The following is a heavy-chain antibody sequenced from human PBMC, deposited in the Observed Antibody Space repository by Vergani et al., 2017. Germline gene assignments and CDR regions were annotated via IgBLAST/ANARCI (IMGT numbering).Heavy chain of an antibody. J-gene: IGHJ3*02. CDR1: GGTFSSYA. D-gene: IGHD5-18*01. V-gene: IGHV1-69*01. CDR2: IIPIFGTA. CDR3: ARDRSRIQLWPRHEAFDI. Sequence: QVKLVQSGAEVKKPGSSVKVSCKASGGTFSSYAISWVRQAPGQGLEWMGGIIPIFGTANYAQKFQGRVPITADESTSTAYMELSSLRSEDTAVYYCARDRSRIQLWPRHEAFDIWGQGTMVTVSS.